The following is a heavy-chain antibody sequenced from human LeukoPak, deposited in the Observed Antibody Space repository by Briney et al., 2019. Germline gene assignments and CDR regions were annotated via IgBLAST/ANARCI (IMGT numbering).Heavy chain of an antibody. CDR2: INPIFGTA. Sequence: GASVKVSCKASGGTFSSYAISWVRQAPGQGFEWMGRINPIFGTANYAQKFQGRVTITTDESTSTAYMELSSLRSEDTAVYYCARDSISGVNGYWGQGTLVTVSS. CDR1: GGTFSSYA. CDR3: ARDSISGVNGY. V-gene: IGHV1-69*05. J-gene: IGHJ4*02. D-gene: IGHD3-9*01.